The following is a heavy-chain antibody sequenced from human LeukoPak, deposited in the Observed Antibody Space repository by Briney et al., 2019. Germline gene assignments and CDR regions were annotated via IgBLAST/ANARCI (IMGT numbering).Heavy chain of an antibody. D-gene: IGHD3-3*01. CDR2: IKGDGIST. J-gene: IGHJ4*02. V-gene: IGHV3-74*01. CDR1: GFTFNIYA. Sequence: GGSLRLSCAASGFTFNIYAMSWVRHAPGQGLVWVSRIKGDGISTNYADSVKGRFTISRDIAKNTLYLQMNSLRAEDTGVYYCAKDHYWSIDYWGRGTLVTVSS. CDR3: AKDHYWSIDY.